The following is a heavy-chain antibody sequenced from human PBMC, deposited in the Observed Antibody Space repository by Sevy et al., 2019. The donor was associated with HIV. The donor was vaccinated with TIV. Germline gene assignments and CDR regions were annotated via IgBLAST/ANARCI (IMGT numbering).Heavy chain of an antibody. CDR2: ISSSSTI. Sequence: GSLRLSCAASGFTFSSYSMNWVRQAPGKGLEWVSYISSSSTIYYADSVKGRFTISRDNAKNSLYLQMNSLRAEDTAVYYCARAAGVDGMDVWGQGTTVTVSS. J-gene: IGHJ6*02. V-gene: IGHV3-48*01. CDR3: ARAAGVDGMDV. D-gene: IGHD3-10*01. CDR1: GFTFSSYS.